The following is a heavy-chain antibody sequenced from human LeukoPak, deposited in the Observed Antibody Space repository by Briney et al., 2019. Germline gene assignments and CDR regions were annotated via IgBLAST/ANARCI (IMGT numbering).Heavy chain of an antibody. D-gene: IGHD3-22*01. Sequence: GRSLRLSCAASGFTFSSYGMHWVRQAPGKGLEWVAVISYDGSNKYYADSVKGRFTISRDNSKNTLYLQMNSLRAEDTAVYYCASGDYYDSSGAHWGQGTLVTVSS. CDR2: ISYDGSNK. CDR3: ASGDYYDSSGAH. CDR1: GFTFSSYG. V-gene: IGHV3-30*03. J-gene: IGHJ4*02.